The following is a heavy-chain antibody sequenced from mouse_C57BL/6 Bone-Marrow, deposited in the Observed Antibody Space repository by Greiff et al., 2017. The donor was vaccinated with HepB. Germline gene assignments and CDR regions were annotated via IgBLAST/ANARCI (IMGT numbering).Heavy chain of an antibody. V-gene: IGHV8-8*01. CDR1: GFSLSTFGMG. CDR2: IWWDDDK. CDR3: ARIVAYSLYYFDY. D-gene: IGHD2-10*01. J-gene: IGHJ2*01. Sequence: QVTLKESGPGILQPSQTLSLTCSFSGFSLSTFGMGVGWLRQPSGQGLEWLAHIWWDDDKYYNPALKSRLTISKDTSKYPVFLKIANVDTAATATFYSARIVAYSLYYFDYWGKGTTVTVSS.